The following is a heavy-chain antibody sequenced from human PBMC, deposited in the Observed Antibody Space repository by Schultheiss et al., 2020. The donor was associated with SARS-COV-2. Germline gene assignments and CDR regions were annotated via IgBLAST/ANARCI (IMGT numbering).Heavy chain of an antibody. D-gene: IGHD3-22*01. V-gene: IGHV4-34*01. CDR3: ARGYDSSGYYFDP. J-gene: IGHJ5*02. CDR1: GFTFSDYY. Sequence: GSLRLSCAASGFTFSDYYMSWIRQAPGKGLEWIGEINHSGSTNYNPSLKSRVTISVDTSKNQFSLKLNSVTAADTAVYYCARGYDSSGYYFDPWGQGTLVTVSS. CDR2: INHSGST.